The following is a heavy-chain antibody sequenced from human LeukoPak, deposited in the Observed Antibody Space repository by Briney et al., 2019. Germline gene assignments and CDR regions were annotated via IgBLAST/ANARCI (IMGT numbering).Heavy chain of an antibody. V-gene: IGHV1-8*01. D-gene: IGHD3-9*01. CDR2: LHPDSYNT. CDR3: AVGLRYFDWSSNRGRFDY. CDR1: GYIFTSYH. J-gene: IGHJ4*02. Sequence: ASVNVSCRSCGYIFTSYHINWVRQPRGQGREGMGGLHPDSYNTESAHELQGRLTMTTHTPINTPYVQLTSLTSEDTAVFYCAVGLRYFDWSSNRGRFDYWGQGTLVTVSS.